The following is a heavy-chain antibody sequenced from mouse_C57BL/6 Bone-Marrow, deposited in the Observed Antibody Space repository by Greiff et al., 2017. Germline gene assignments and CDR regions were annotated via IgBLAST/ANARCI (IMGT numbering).Heavy chain of an antibody. CDR3: ARGYDFAY. D-gene: IGHD2-2*01. V-gene: IGHV5-17*01. Sequence: EVKLMESGGGLVKPGGSLKLSCAASGYTFSDYGMHWVRQAPEKGLEWVAYISSGSSTIYYADTVKGRFTISRDNAKNTLFLQMPGLRSDDTAMYYCARGYDFAYWGQGTLVTVSA. J-gene: IGHJ3*01. CDR2: ISSGSSTI. CDR1: GYTFSDYG.